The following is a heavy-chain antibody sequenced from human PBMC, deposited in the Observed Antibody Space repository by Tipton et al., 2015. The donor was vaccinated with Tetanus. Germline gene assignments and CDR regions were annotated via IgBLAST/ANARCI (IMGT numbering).Heavy chain of an antibody. V-gene: IGHV3-73*01. J-gene: IGHJ4*02. D-gene: IGHD6-6*01. Sequence: LSLTCAVYGGSFSGSAMHWVRQASGKGLEWVGRIRSKASNYATAYAASVKGRFTISRDDSKNTAYLQMNSLKTEDTAVYYCTRVAAPQPFDYWGQGTLVTVSS. CDR3: TRVAAPQPFDY. CDR2: IRSKASNYAT. CDR1: GGSFSGSA.